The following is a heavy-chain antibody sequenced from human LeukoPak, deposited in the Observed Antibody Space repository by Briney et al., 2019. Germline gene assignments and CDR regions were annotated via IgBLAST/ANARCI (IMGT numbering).Heavy chain of an antibody. CDR1: GFSFSSYA. Sequence: GGSLRLSCAASGFSFSSYAMSWVRQAPGKGLEWVSTISGSGGSTYYADSVKGRFTISRDNSKNTLYLQMNSLRADDTAVYYCAKEQNIEDYYFDYWGQGTLVTVSS. CDR3: AKEQNIEDYYFDY. V-gene: IGHV3-23*01. CDR2: ISGSGGST. D-gene: IGHD2/OR15-2a*01. J-gene: IGHJ4*02.